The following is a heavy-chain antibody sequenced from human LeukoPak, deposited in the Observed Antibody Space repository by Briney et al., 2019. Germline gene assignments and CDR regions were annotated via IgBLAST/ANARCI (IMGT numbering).Heavy chain of an antibody. Sequence: PGGSLRLSCAASGFTFSSYAMHWVRQAPGKGLEWVAVISYDGSNKYYADSVKGRFTISRDNAKNSLYLQMNSLGAEDTAVYYCAREIETIPMDVWGKGTTVTVSS. CDR3: AREIETIPMDV. CDR1: GFTFSSYA. D-gene: IGHD2-21*01. V-gene: IGHV3-30*04. J-gene: IGHJ6*03. CDR2: ISYDGSNK.